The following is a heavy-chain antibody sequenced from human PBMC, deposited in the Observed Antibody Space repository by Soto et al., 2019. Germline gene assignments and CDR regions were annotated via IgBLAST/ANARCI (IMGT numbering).Heavy chain of an antibody. J-gene: IGHJ4*02. V-gene: IGHV3-23*01. CDR2: ISGSGGGT. Sequence: EVQLLESGGALVQPGGSLRLSCAASGFTFSSYAMSWVRQAPGKGLEWVSLISGSGGGTYYADSVKGRFTISRDNSKNTLYLQMNSLRAEDTAVFYCAKHLSNGSPDYWGQGTPVTVSS. CDR3: AKHLSNGSPDY. CDR1: GFTFSSYA. D-gene: IGHD2-15*01.